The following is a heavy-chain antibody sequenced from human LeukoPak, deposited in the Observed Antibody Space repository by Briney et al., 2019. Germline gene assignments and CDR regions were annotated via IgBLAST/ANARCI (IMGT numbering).Heavy chain of an antibody. Sequence: GASVKVSCKASGYTFTSYYMHWVRQAPGQGLEWMGIINPSGGSTSYAQKFQGRVTMTRDTSISTAYMELSRLRSDDTAMYYCAKDHGYVGSNWFDPGGQGTLVTVSA. D-gene: IGHD3-10*01. CDR1: GYTFTSYY. J-gene: IGHJ5*02. V-gene: IGHV1-46*01. CDR2: INPSGGST. CDR3: AKDHGYVGSNWFDP.